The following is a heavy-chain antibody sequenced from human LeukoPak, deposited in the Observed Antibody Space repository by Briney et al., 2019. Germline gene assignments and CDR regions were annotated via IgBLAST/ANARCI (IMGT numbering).Heavy chain of an antibody. V-gene: IGHV1-46*01. D-gene: IGHD6-19*01. CDR1: GYTFTSYY. Sequence: GASVNVSCKASGYTFTSYYMHWVRQAPGQGLEWMGLINPSGGSTSYAQKFQGRVTMTRDTSTSTVYMELSSLRSEDTAVYYCATSSGWYNGGYDYWGQGTLVTVSS. J-gene: IGHJ4*02. CDR3: ATSSGWYNGGYDY. CDR2: INPSGGST.